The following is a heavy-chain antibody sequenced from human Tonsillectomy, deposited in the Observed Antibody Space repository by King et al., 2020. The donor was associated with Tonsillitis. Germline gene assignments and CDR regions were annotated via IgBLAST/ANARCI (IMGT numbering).Heavy chain of an antibody. J-gene: IGHJ5*02. CDR2: IIPIFGTA. D-gene: IGHD2-15*01. V-gene: IGHV1-69*01. CDR1: GGTFSSYA. CDR3: AREIRTNPYCSGGSCYSQGEDWFDP. Sequence: VQLVESGAEVKKPGSSVKVSCKASGGTFSSYAISWVRQAPGQGLEWMGGIIPIFGTANYAQQFQGSVTITADESTRPAYMELSSLRSEETAVYYCAREIRTNPYCSGGSCYSQGEDWFDPWGQGTLVTVSS.